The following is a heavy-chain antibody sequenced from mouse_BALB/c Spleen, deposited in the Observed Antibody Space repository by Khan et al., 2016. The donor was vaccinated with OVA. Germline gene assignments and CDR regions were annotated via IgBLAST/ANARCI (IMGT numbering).Heavy chain of an antibody. CDR1: GYSITSDYA. Sequence: EVQLQESGPGLVKPSQSLSLTCTVTGYSITSDYAWNWIRQFPGNKLEWMGYISYSGRPSYNPSLKSRISITRDTSKNQFFLQLNSVTTEDTATYFCARSVTITTVVATDVDYWGQGTTLTVSS. D-gene: IGHD1-1*01. CDR3: ARSVTITTVVATDVDY. V-gene: IGHV3-2*02. J-gene: IGHJ2*01. CDR2: ISYSGRP.